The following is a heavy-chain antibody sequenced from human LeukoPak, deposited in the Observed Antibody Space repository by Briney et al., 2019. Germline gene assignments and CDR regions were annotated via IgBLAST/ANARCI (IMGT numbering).Heavy chain of an antibody. CDR2: IIPIFGTA. Sequence: ASVKVSCKASGGTFSSYAISWVRQAPGQGLEWMGGIIPIFGTANYAQKFQGRVTITADESTSTAYMELSSLRSEDTAVYYCARDRGHYDSSGYYYVMGSWFDPWGQGTLVTVSS. J-gene: IGHJ5*02. CDR3: ARDRGHYDSSGYYYVMGSWFDP. D-gene: IGHD3-22*01. V-gene: IGHV1-69*13. CDR1: GGTFSSYA.